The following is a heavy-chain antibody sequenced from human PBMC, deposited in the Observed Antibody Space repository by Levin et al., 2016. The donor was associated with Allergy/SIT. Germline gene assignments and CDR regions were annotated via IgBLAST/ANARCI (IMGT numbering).Heavy chain of an antibody. J-gene: IGHJ5*02. CDR2: IYYSGST. V-gene: IGHV4-31*02. Sequence: WIRQPPGKGLEWIGYIYYSGSTCYNPSLKSRVTISVDTSKNQFSLKLSSVTAADTAVYYCARGMVYAMGFDNWFDPWGQGTLVTVSS. D-gene: IGHD2-8*01. CDR3: ARGMVYAMGFDNWFDP.